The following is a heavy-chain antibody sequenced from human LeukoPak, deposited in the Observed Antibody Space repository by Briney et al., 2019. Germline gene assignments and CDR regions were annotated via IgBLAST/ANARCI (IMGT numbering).Heavy chain of an antibody. CDR2: INTNTGNP. J-gene: IGHJ5*02. CDR3: ARDLVQATNYNWFDP. D-gene: IGHD6-6*01. Sequence: SVPISCKASGYTFTSYAMKWVRQDPGQGLEWMGWINTNTGNPTYAQGFTGRFVFSLDTSVSTAYLQISSLKAEDTAVYYCARDLVQATNYNWFDPWGQGTLVNVSS. CDR1: GYTFTSYA. V-gene: IGHV7-4-1*02.